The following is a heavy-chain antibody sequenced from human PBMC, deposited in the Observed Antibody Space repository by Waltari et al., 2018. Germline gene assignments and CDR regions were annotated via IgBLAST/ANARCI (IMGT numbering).Heavy chain of an antibody. CDR3: ARESYSGNPLGDY. CDR2: IYHSWST. CDR1: GGSINSSSYY. V-gene: IGHV4-39*07. D-gene: IGHD1-26*01. Sequence: QLQLQESGPGLVKPSGTLSLTCTVSGGSINSSSYYWGWIRQPPGKGLEWIGTIYHSWSTYYNPSLTSRVTMSVDTSKNQFSLNLTSVTAADTAVYYCARESYSGNPLGDYWGQGTLVTVSS. J-gene: IGHJ4*02.